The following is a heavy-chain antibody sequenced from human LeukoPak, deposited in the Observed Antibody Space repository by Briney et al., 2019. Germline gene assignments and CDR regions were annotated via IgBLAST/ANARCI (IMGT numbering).Heavy chain of an antibody. CDR3: ARGRNIAVAGTGGYYYYGMDV. D-gene: IGHD6-19*01. CDR1: GFTFSSYE. Sequence: GGSLRLSCAASGFTFSSYEMNWVRQAPGKGLEWVSYISSSGSTIYYADSVKGRFTISRDNAKNSLYLQMNSLRAEDTAVYYCARGRNIAVAGTGGYYYYGMDVWGKGTTVTVSS. V-gene: IGHV3-48*03. CDR2: ISSSGSTI. J-gene: IGHJ6*04.